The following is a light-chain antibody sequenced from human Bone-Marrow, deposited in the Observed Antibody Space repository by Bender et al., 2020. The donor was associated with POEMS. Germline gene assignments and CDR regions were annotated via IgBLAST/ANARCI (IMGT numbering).Light chain of an antibody. Sequence: SYELTQPPSVSVSPGRTARITCGGDVLAKQYVYWYQQKPGQAPVLGIYRDTERPSGIPERFSGSSSGSTVTLTISGVQAEDEADYYCQSTDSSGTRWVFGGGTNLAVL. V-gene: IGLV3-25*03. CDR2: RDT. CDR3: QSTDSSGTRWV. J-gene: IGLJ3*02. CDR1: VLAKQY.